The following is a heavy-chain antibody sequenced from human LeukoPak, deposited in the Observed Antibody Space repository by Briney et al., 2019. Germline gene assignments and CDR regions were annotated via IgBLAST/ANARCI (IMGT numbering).Heavy chain of an antibody. CDR2: ISSSSTYI. Sequence: GGSLRLSCAASGFVFSSYAMNWVRQAPGKGLGWVSSISSSSTYIYYADSVNGRFTISRDNAKNSLYLQMNSLRAEDTAVYYCARDTAYCGGDCSTDTFDIWGQGTVVTVSS. D-gene: IGHD2-21*02. V-gene: IGHV3-21*01. CDR3: ARDTAYCGGDCSTDTFDI. J-gene: IGHJ3*02. CDR1: GFVFSSYA.